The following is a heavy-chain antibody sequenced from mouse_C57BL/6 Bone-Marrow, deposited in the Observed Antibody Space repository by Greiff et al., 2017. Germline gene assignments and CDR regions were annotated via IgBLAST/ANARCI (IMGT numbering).Heavy chain of an antibody. V-gene: IGHV1-82*01. J-gene: IGHJ4*01. CDR3: ASYYYGRMDY. Sequence: VKLQESGPELVKPGASVKISCKASGYAFSSSWMNWVKQRPGKGLEWIGRIYPGDGDTNYNGKFKGKATLTADKSSSTAYMQLSSLTSEDSAVYFCASYYYGRMDYWGQGTSVTVSS. D-gene: IGHD1-1*01. CDR1: GYAFSSSW. CDR2: IYPGDGDT.